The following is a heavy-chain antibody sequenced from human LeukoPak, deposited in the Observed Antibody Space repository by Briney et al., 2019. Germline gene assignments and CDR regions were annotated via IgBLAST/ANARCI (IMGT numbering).Heavy chain of an antibody. CDR2: ISGSRGST. V-gene: IGHV3-23*01. Sequence: GGSLRLSCAASGFTFSTYAMSWVRQAPGKGLEWVSAISGSRGSTYYTDSVKGRFTISRDNSKNTLYLQMNSLRAEDTAVYYCAKDHYYDSSGPWGQGTLVTVSS. J-gene: IGHJ5*02. CDR1: GFTFSTYA. D-gene: IGHD3-22*01. CDR3: AKDHYYDSSGP.